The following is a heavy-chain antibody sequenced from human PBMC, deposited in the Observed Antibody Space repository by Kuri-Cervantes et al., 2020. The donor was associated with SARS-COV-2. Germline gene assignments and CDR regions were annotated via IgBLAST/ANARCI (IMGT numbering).Heavy chain of an antibody. CDR2: ISGSGGST. Sequence: GGSLRLSCAASGFTFSSYAMSWVRQAPGKGLEWVSAISGSGGSTYYADSVKGRFTISRDNSKNTLYLQMNSLRAEDTAVYYCARGPTTTTVTKEDWVVFRWGQGTLVTVSS. CDR1: GFTFSSYA. D-gene: IGHD4-17*01. J-gene: IGHJ4*02. V-gene: IGHV3-23*01. CDR3: ARGPTTTTVTKEDWVVFR.